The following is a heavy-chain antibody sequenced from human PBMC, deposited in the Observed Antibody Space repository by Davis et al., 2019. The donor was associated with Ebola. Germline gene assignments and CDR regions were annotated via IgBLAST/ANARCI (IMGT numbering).Heavy chain of an antibody. J-gene: IGHJ4*02. D-gene: IGHD4-17*01. CDR3: ARHGGSTVTTNFDY. Sequence: SETLSLTCTVSGGSITSYYWGWIRQPPGKGLEWIGSNYYSGSTYYNPSLKSRVTISVDTSKNQFSLKLSSVTAADTAVYYCARHGGSTVTTNFDYWGQGTLVTVSS. V-gene: IGHV4-39*01. CDR2: NYYSGST. CDR1: GGSITSYY.